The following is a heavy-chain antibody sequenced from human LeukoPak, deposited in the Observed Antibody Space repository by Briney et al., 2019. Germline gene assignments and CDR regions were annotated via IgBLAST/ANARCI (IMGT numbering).Heavy chain of an antibody. CDR1: GGSFSGYY. Sequence: PSETLSLTCAAYGGSFSGYYWSWIRQPPGKGLEWIGEINHSGSTNYNPSLKSRGTISVDTSKNQFSLKLSSVTAADTAVYYCASNRWLQPFDYWGQGTLVTVSS. J-gene: IGHJ4*02. CDR2: INHSGST. D-gene: IGHD5-24*01. V-gene: IGHV4-34*01. CDR3: ASNRWLQPFDY.